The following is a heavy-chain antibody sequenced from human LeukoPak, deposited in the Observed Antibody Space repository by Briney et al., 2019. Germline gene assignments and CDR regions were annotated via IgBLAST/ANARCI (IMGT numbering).Heavy chain of an antibody. J-gene: IGHJ4*02. V-gene: IGHV3-30-3*01. CDR1: GFTFSSYA. CDR2: ISYDGSNK. CDR3: AAGDY. Sequence: GGSLRLSCAASGFTFSSYAMHWVRQAPGKGLEWVAVISYDGSNKYYADSMKGRFTISRDNSKNTLYLQMNSLRAEDTAVYYCAAGDYWGQGTLVTVSS.